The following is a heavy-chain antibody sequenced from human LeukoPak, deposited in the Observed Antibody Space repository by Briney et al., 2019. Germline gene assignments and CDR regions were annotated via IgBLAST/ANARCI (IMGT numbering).Heavy chain of an antibody. CDR1: GGSISSGGYY. J-gene: IGHJ5*02. D-gene: IGHD6-13*01. CDR3: ARVRGVAAARFDP. Sequence: PSETLSLTCTVSGGSISSGGYYWSWIRQHPGKGLEWIGYIYYSGSTYFNPSLKSRVIISVDTSKNQFSLKLSSVTAADTAVYYCARVRGVAAARFDPWGQGTLVTVSS. V-gene: IGHV4-31*03. CDR2: IYYSGST.